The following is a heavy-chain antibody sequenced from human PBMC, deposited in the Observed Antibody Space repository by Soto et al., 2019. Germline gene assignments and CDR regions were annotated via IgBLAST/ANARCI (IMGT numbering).Heavy chain of an antibody. CDR1: GYTFTSYG. CDR3: ARDRPQQLVRPLLFDY. D-gene: IGHD6-13*01. CDR2: ISAYNGNT. Sequence: QVQLVQSGAEVKKPGGSVKVSCKASGYTFTSYGISWVRQAPGQGLEWMGWISAYNGNTNYAQKLQGRVTMTTDTSTSTAYMELRSLRSDDTAVYYCARDRPQQLVRPLLFDYWGQGTLVTVSS. J-gene: IGHJ4*02. V-gene: IGHV1-18*01.